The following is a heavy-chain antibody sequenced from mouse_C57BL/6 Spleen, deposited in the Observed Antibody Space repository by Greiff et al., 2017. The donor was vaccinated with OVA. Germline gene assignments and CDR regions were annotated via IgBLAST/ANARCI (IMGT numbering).Heavy chain of an antibody. V-gene: IGHV5-17*01. CDR2: ISSGSSTI. CDR1: GFTFSDYG. J-gene: IGHJ3*01. CDR3: ASIYYYDSSEAY. Sequence: EVMLVESGGGLVKPGGSLKLSCAASGFTFSDYGMHWVRQAPEKGLEWVAYISSGSSTIYYADTVKGRFTISRDNAKNTLFLQMTRLRAEDTAMYYCASIYYYDSSEAYWGQGTLVTVSA. D-gene: IGHD1-1*01.